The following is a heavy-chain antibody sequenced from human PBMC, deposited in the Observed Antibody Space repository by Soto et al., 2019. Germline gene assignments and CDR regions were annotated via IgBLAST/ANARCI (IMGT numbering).Heavy chain of an antibody. CDR1: GGTFSSYP. V-gene: IGHV1-69*02. CDR3: ARPTSTGTTSGYYFDY. J-gene: IGHJ4*02. CDR2: IIPILDIT. D-gene: IGHD1-7*01. Sequence: QVQLVQSGAEVKKPGSSVKVPCKASGGTFSSYPISWVRQAPGQGLEWMGRIIPILDITDYAQRFQGRVTITADKSTSTAYMELSSLSSDDTAVYYCARPTSTGTTSGYYFDYWGQGTLVTVSS.